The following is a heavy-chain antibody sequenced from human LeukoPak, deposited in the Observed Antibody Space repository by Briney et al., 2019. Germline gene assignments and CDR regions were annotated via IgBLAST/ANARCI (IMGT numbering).Heavy chain of an antibody. CDR1: GFTVGDNH. V-gene: IGHV3-66*01. CDR3: ASTPYGEGYYYYGMDV. D-gene: IGHD3-10*01. J-gene: IGHJ6*02. CDR2: IYNRGRT. Sequence: PGGSLRLSCLASGFTVGDNHMSWVRQAPGKGLEWVSLIYNRGRTNYADSVKGRFTISRDNSKNTLYLQMNSLRAEDTAVYYCASTPYGEGYYYYGMDVWGQGTTVTVSS.